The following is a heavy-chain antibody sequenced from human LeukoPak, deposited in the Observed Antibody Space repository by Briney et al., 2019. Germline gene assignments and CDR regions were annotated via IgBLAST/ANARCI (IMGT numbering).Heavy chain of an antibody. CDR3: VTYRQVLLPFES. V-gene: IGHV3-23*01. CDR1: GFTFSTFA. D-gene: IGHD2-8*02. CDR2: IFPSGGEI. Sequence: GGSLRLSCAASGFTFSTFAMIWVRQPPGKGLEWVSSIFPSGGEIHYADSVRGRFTISRDNSKSTLSLQMNSLRAEDTAIYYCVTYRQVLLPFESWGQGTLVTVSS. J-gene: IGHJ4*02.